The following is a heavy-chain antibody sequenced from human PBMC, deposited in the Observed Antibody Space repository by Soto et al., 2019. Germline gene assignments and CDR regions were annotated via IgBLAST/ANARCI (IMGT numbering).Heavy chain of an antibody. D-gene: IGHD2-15*01. CDR3: ARSEEDSDYYYYGMDV. J-gene: IGHJ6*02. Sequence: QNLTLTFVGSGNSVPNNSGAWNWVMPSPSRGLEWLGRTYYRSRWYSDYAVSVRSRIDIDADTSKNQVSLQLNSVTPGDTAVYYCARSEEDSDYYYYGMDVWGQGTTVTVSS. CDR1: GNSVPNNSGA. V-gene: IGHV6-1*01. CDR2: TYYRSRWYS.